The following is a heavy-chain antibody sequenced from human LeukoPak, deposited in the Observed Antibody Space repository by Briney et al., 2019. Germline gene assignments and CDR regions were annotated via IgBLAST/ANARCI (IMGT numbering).Heavy chain of an antibody. CDR3: ARDYGGTEGGIDY. CDR1: GYTFTSYY. D-gene: IGHD4-23*01. V-gene: IGHV1-2*02. J-gene: IGHJ4*02. Sequence: ASVKVSCKASGYTFTSYYMHWVRQAPGQGLEWMGWINPNSGGTNYAQKFQGRVTMTRDTSISTAYMELSRLRSDDTAVYYCARDYGGTEGGIDYWGQGTLVTVSS. CDR2: INPNSGGT.